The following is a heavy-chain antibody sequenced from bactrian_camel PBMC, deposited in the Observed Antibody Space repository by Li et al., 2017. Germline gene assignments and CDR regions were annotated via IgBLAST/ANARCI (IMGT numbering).Heavy chain of an antibody. CDR3: AAGPRRLTSCGGQPCSTCTRSSDDYTY. V-gene: IGHV3S1*01. Sequence: HVQLVESGGGSAQAGGSLRVSCSASRNSKRRHCMGWFRQPIGQEREGVAAIYTGGGSTWYADSVKGRFTISQDNVKETLYLQMTRLKPEDSGMYYCAAGPRRLTSCGGQPCSTCTRSSDDYTYWGQGTQVTVS. D-gene: IGHD4*01. CDR2: IYTGGGST. CDR1: RNSKRRHC. J-gene: IGHJ4*01.